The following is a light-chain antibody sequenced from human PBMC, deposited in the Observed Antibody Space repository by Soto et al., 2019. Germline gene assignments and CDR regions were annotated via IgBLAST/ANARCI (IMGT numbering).Light chain of an antibody. CDR3: QQYGSSPLFT. CDR2: GAS. Sequence: DIVLTQSPGTLSLSPGERATLSCRASQSVSSSYLAWYQQQPGQAPRLLIYGASGRATGIPDRFSGSGSGTDFALTISRLEPQDFAVSYCQQYGSSPLFTFGQGTKLEI. J-gene: IGKJ2*01. CDR1: QSVSSSY. V-gene: IGKV3-20*01.